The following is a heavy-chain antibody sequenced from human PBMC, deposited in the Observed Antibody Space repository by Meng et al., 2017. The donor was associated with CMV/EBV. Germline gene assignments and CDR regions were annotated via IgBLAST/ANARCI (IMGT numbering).Heavy chain of an antibody. D-gene: IGHD3-22*01. J-gene: IGHJ4*02. V-gene: IGHV3-21*01. CDR1: GFTFSNYS. Sequence: GGSLRLSCAASGFTFSNYSMNWVRQAPGKGLEWVSSISSSSYIYYADSVKGRFTISRDNAKNSLYLQMNSLRAEDTAVYYCAREIGYYDSSGYIDYWGQGTLVTVSS. CDR3: AREIGYYDSSGYIDY. CDR2: ISSSSYI.